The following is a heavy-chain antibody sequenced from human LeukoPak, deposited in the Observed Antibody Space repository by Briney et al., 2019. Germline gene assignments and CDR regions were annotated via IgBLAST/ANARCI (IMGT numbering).Heavy chain of an antibody. CDR3: ARASSGSEDY. Sequence: PSETLSLTCTVSGGSIGIYYWSWIRQPPGKGLEWIGYIYYSGSTNYNPSLKSRVTISVDTSKNQFSLKLSSVTAADTAVYYCARASSGSEDYWGQGTLVTVSS. CDR1: GGSIGIYY. J-gene: IGHJ4*02. V-gene: IGHV4-59*01. D-gene: IGHD6-19*01. CDR2: IYYSGST.